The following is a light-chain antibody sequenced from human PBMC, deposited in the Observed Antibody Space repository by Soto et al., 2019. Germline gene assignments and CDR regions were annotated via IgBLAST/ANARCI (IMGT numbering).Light chain of an antibody. CDR3: QQYNHYWT. CDR2: KAS. CDR1: QSISTW. Sequence: DIQMTQSPSTLSASVGDRVTITCRASQSISTWLAWYQHKPGKAPKLLIYKASNLESGVPSRFSGSGSGTEFTLTISSLEPDDFATYYCQQYNHYWTFGQGTKVEMK. V-gene: IGKV1-5*03. J-gene: IGKJ1*01.